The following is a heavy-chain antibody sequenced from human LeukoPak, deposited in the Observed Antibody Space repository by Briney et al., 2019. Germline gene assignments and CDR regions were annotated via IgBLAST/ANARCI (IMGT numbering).Heavy chain of an antibody. CDR2: INLDGRRI. CDR3: AREVEEVPGAMGVYYYYYMDV. CDR1: GCTSYSYW. D-gene: IGHD2-2*01. J-gene: IGHJ6*03. Sequence: GGSLRLSCAASGCTSYSYWMHWVRQAPGKGLVWVSRINLDGRRIDYADSVKGRFTMSRDIAKNTLYLQMNSLRAGDTAVYYCAREVEEVPGAMGVYYYYYMDVWGKGTTVTVSS. V-gene: IGHV3-74*01.